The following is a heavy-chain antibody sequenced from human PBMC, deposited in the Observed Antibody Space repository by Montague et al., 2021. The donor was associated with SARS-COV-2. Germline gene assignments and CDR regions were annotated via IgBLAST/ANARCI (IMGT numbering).Heavy chain of an antibody. J-gene: IGHJ4*02. Sequence: SETLSLTCTVSGNSITNSENSWGWIRQSPATGLEWFGSIFYSGTTYFNPSLRSRVTISVDTSMNQFSLKLSSVTAADTAVYFCARLLTFGGVIVAADYWGQGILVTVSP. V-gene: IGHV4-39*01. CDR1: GNSITNSENS. CDR3: ARLLTFGGVIVAADY. D-gene: IGHD3-16*02. CDR2: IFYSGTT.